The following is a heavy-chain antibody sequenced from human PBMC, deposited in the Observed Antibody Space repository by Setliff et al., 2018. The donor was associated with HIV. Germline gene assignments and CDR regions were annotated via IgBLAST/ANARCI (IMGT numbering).Heavy chain of an antibody. CDR1: GYSISGGYY. D-gene: IGHD2-21*02. V-gene: IGHV4-38-2*02. J-gene: IGHJ3*02. CDR3: VRDPPLTPTDADHPFDS. Sequence: SETLSLTCAVSGYSISGGYYWAWIRQPPGKGLEWIGSIYHGGTTYYNPSLKSRSTISEDTSKNQFSLGLSSVTAADTAVYYCVRDPPLTPTDADHPFDSWGQGTRVTVTS. CDR2: IYHGGTT.